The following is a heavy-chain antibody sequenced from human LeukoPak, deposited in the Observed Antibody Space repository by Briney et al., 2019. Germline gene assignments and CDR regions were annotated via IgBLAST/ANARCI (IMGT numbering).Heavy chain of an antibody. CDR3: EGSPLRQNGGY. V-gene: IGHV3-23*01. D-gene: IGHD3-10*01. CDR1: GFTFSSYA. Sequence: GGSLRLSCAASGFTFSSYAMSWVRQAPGKGLEWVSAISGSGGSTYYADSVKGRFTISRDNSKNTLYLQMNSLRAEDTAVYYCEGSPLRQNGGYWGQGTLVTVSS. CDR2: ISGSGGST. J-gene: IGHJ4*02.